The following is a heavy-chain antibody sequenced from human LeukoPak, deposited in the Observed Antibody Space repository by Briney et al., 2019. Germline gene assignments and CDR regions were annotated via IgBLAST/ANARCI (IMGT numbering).Heavy chain of an antibody. Sequence: HPGGSLRLSCAASGFTFSSYAMSWVRQAPGKGLEWVSTISGNGGSTYYADSVKGRFTISRDNSKNTLFLQMNSLRAEDTAVYYCAKNAYDFWSGYGWFDPWGQGTLVTVSS. V-gene: IGHV3-23*01. CDR3: AKNAYDFWSGYGWFDP. J-gene: IGHJ5*02. CDR1: GFTFSSYA. D-gene: IGHD3-3*01. CDR2: ISGNGGST.